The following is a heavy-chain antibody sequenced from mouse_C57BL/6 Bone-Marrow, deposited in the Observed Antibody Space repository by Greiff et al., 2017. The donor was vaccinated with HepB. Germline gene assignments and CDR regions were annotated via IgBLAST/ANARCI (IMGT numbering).Heavy chain of an antibody. J-gene: IGHJ1*03. V-gene: IGHV6-3*01. Sequence: EVKLMESGGGLVQPGGSMKLSCVASGFTFSNYWMNWVRQSPEKGLEWVAQIRLKSDNYATHYAESVKGRFTISRDDSKSSVYLQMNNLRAEDTGIYYCTEGTGTGWYFDVWGTGTTVTVSS. CDR1: GFTFSNYW. CDR2: IRLKSDNYAT. CDR3: TEGTGTGWYFDV. D-gene: IGHD4-1*01.